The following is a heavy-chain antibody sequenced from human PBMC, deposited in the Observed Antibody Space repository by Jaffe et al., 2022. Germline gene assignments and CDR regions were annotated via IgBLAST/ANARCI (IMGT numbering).Heavy chain of an antibody. J-gene: IGHJ6*03. Sequence: QVQLVESGGGVVQPGGSLRLSCAASGFTFSTDGMHWVRQAPGKGLEWVAFIRYDGSNEYYADSVKGRFTISRDNSKNTLYLQMNSLRAEDTAVYYCAKEFAGTSIGYYYYMDVWGKGTTVTVSS. D-gene: IGHD6-13*01. CDR1: GFTFSTDG. CDR2: IRYDGSNE. V-gene: IGHV3-30*02. CDR3: AKEFAGTSIGYYYYMDV.